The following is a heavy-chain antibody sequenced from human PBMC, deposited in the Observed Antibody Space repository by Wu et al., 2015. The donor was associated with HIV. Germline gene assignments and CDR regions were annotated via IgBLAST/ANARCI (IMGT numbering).Heavy chain of an antibody. J-gene: IGHJ5*02. CDR3: ARGGVNVDTVNRGNWFDP. V-gene: IGHV1-69*13. Sequence: QVQLMQSGAEVKKPGSSVKVSCKASGGTFSNYAITWVRQAPGQGLEWVGRIIPIFDTADYAQRFQGRVTITADKSTSTAYMELRSLRFEDTAVYYCARGGVNVDTVNRGNWFDPWGQGTLVTVSS. CDR2: IIPIFDTA. D-gene: IGHD5-18*01. CDR1: GGTFSNYA.